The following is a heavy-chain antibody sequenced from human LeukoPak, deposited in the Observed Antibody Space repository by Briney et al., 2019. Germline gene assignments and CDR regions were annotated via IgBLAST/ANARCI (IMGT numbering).Heavy chain of an antibody. CDR1: GFTFSSYA. CDR3: AKAAPYYYDSSGYYHY. D-gene: IGHD3-22*01. CDR2: ISGSGGST. Sequence: GGSLRLSCAASGFTFSSYAMSWVRQAPGKGLEWVSAISGSGGSTYYADSVKGRFTFSRDNSKNTLYLQMNSLRAEDTAVYYCAKAAPYYYDSSGYYHYWGQGTLVTVSS. J-gene: IGHJ4*02. V-gene: IGHV3-23*01.